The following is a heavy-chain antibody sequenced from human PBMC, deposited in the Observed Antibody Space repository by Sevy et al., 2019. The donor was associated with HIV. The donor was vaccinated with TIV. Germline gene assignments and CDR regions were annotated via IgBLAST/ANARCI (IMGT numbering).Heavy chain of an antibody. CDR1: GFTFNTHA. V-gene: IGHV3-23*01. CDR2: ISAIGTST. D-gene: IGHD3-16*02. J-gene: IGHJ3*01. Sequence: GGYLRLSCAASGFTFNTHAMNWVRQAPGKGLEWFSSISAIGTSTNYADSVKGRFTISRDNSKNSLYLQMNSLRADDTAVYYCAKTMNPALESMMQVMYRSLKGFDVWGQGTVVTVSS. CDR3: AKTMNPALESMMQVMYRSLKGFDV.